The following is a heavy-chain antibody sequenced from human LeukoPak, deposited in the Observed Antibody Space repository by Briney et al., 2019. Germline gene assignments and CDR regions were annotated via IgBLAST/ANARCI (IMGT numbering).Heavy chain of an antibody. CDR2: VYFGGST. Sequence: SETLSLTCAVSGGSFSSSYYFWGWIRQPPGMGLEWVGSVYFGGSTYYNPSLKSRVTISVDTSKNHFSLKLSSVTAANTAVYYCASRRGPTIAALLADYWGQGTLVTVSS. CDR3: ASRRGPTIAALLADY. J-gene: IGHJ4*02. V-gene: IGHV4-39*02. D-gene: IGHD6-6*01. CDR1: GGSFSSSYYF.